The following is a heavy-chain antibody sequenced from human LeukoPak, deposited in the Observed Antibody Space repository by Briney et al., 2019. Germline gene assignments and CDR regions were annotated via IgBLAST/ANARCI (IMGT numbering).Heavy chain of an antibody. D-gene: IGHD3-9*01. CDR3: ARERGGLYDILTGYFAY. CDR2: INPNSGGT. J-gene: IGHJ4*02. V-gene: IGHV1-2*02. CDR1: GYTFTGHL. Sequence: ASVKVSCKASGYTFTGHLIHWVRQAPGQRLEWMGWINPNSGGTTYAPKFRGRVTMTRDTSTSTLYMELSNLRSDDTAVYYCARERGGLYDILTGYFAYWGQGTLVTVSS.